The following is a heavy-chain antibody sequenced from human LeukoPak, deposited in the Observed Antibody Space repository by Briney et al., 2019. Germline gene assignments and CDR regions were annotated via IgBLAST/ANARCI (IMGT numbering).Heavy chain of an antibody. CDR3: ARSSGWLDP. J-gene: IGHJ5*02. Sequence: PSETLSLTCTVSGGSVSGSISRYYWSWIRQPPGKGLEWIGCNYHSGSTNYNPSLKSRVIISADMSKNQFSLKLSSVTAADTAVYYCARSSGWLDPWGQGTLVTVSS. V-gene: IGHV4-61*01. CDR2: NYHSGST. CDR1: GGSVSGSISRYY.